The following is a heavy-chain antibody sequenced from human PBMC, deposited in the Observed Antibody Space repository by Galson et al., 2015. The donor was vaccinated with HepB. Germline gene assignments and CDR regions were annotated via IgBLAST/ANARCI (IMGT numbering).Heavy chain of an antibody. CDR2: ISASSTYT. CDR3: ARDGGYLSYRPHWFDP. J-gene: IGHJ5*02. CDR1: GFSFSDYY. D-gene: IGHD5-12*01. V-gene: IGHV3-11*06. Sequence: SLRLSCAASGFSFSDYYMSWIRQAPGKGLEWISYISASSTYTTYADSVKGRFTISRDNAKKSLYLQMNSLRAEDTAVYYCARDGGYLSYRPHWFDPWGQGTLVTVSS.